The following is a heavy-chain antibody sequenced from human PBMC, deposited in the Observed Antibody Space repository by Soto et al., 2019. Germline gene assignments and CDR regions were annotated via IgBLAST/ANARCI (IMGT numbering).Heavy chain of an antibody. CDR1: GFMFSRSG. CDR3: AKDGLSDSPSAIDY. V-gene: IGHV3-23*01. CDR2: IGGSGRNA. Sequence: GGSLRLSCAASGFMFSRSGMTWVRQAPGMRLESVAGIGGSGRNAYYADSVKGRFTISRDNSKNTLFLQMNSLRDEDTAIYYCAKDGLSDSPSAIDYWGQGTRVTVS. J-gene: IGHJ4*02. D-gene: IGHD6-13*01.